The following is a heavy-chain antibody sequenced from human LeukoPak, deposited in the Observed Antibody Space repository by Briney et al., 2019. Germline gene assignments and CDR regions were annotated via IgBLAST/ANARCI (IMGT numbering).Heavy chain of an antibody. J-gene: IGHJ4*02. V-gene: IGHV3-48*03. Sequence: GGSLRLSCAASGFTFSSYEMNWVRQAPGKGLEGGSYISSSGSSKYYADSVKGRFTISRDNAKNSLYLQMNSLRAEDTAVYYCALWDSGYAFDYWGQGTLVTVSS. CDR2: ISSSGSSK. CDR1: GFTFSSYE. CDR3: ALWDSGYAFDY. D-gene: IGHD5-12*01.